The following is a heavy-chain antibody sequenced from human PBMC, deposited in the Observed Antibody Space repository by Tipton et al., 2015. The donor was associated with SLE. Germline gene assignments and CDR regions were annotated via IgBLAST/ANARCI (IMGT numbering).Heavy chain of an antibody. CDR1: GFTFSSYW. Sequence: SLRLSCAASGFTFSSYWMSWVRQAPGKGLEWVANIKQDGSEKYYVDSVKGRFTISRDNAKNSLYLQMNSLRAEDTAVYYCARDTLITMIVPPIWGQGTMFTVSS. CDR3: ARDTLITMIVPPI. D-gene: IGHD3-22*01. J-gene: IGHJ3*02. V-gene: IGHV3-7*01. CDR2: IKQDGSEK.